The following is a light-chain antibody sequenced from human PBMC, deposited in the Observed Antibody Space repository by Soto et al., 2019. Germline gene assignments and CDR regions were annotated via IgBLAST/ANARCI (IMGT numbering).Light chain of an antibody. CDR1: SSNIGNNY. CDR3: GTWDSSLSAVV. CDR2: DSN. J-gene: IGLJ2*01. Sequence: QSVLTQPPSVSAAPGQKVTISCSGSSSNIGNNYVSWYQQLPGTARKLLIYDSNKRPSGIPDRFSGSKSGTSATLGITGLQTGDEADYYCGTWDSSLSAVVFGGGTKLTVL. V-gene: IGLV1-51*01.